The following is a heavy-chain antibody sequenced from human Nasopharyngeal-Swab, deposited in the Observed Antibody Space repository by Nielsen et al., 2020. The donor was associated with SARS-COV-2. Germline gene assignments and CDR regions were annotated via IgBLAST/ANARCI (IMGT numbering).Heavy chain of an antibody. Sequence: SVKVSCKASGGTFSSYAISWVRQAPGQGLEWMGGIIPIFGTANYAQKFQGRVTITADESTSTAYMELSSLRSEDTAVYYCARDFSAATLGGLDYWGQGTLVTVSS. D-gene: IGHD2-15*01. CDR2: IIPIFGTA. V-gene: IGHV1-69*13. J-gene: IGHJ4*02. CDR3: ARDFSAATLGGLDY. CDR1: GGTFSSYA.